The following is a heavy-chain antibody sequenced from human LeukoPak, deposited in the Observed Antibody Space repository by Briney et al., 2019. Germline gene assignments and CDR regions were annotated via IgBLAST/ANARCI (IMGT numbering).Heavy chain of an antibody. CDR2: IWSDGSDE. D-gene: IGHD6-13*01. J-gene: IGHJ4*02. CDR1: GFTFRSHG. CDR3: ARGYSSSWYDLYYFDY. V-gene: IGHV3-33*01. Sequence: SGGSLRLSCAASGFTFRSHGMHWVRQAPGKGLEWVSVIWSDGSDEYYADSVKGRFTISRDNSKSTLYLQMNSLRAEDTAVYYCARGYSSSWYDLYYFDYWGQGTLVTVSS.